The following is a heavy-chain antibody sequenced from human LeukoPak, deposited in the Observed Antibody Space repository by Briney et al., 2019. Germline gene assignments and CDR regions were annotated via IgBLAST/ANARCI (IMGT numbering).Heavy chain of an antibody. D-gene: IGHD2-21*02. J-gene: IGHJ4*02. V-gene: IGHV3-30-3*01. CDR3: ARDHGIVVVTAIQDY. CDR1: GFTFSSYA. Sequence: GGSLRLSCAASGFTFSSYAMHWVRQAPGKGLEWVAVISYGGSNKYYADSVKGRFTISRDNSKNTLYLQMNSLRAEDTAVYYCARDHGIVVVTAIQDYWGQGTLVTVSS. CDR2: ISYGGSNK.